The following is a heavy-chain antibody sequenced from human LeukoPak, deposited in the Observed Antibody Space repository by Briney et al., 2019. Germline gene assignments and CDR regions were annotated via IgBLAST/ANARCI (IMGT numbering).Heavy chain of an antibody. J-gene: IGHJ5*02. CDR2: ISYDGSNK. V-gene: IGHV3-30-3*01. Sequence: GGSLRLSCVVSGFSVSSNYMNWVRQAPGKGLEWVAVISYDGSNKYYADSVMGRFTISRDNAKNSLYLQMNSLRAEDTAVYYCVRDYYGSGNWFDPWGQGTLVTVSS. D-gene: IGHD3-10*01. CDR3: VRDYYGSGNWFDP. CDR1: GFSVSSNY.